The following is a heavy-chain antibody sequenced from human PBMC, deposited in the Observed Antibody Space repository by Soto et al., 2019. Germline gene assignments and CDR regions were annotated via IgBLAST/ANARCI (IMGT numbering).Heavy chain of an antibody. J-gene: IGHJ6*02. Sequence: PGGSLRLSCAASGFTFSSYSMNWVRQAPGKGLEWVSYISSSSSTIYYADSVKGRFTISRDNAKNSLYLQMNSLRDEDTAVYYCARVQPEAYYYYGMDVWGQGTTVTVSS. CDR3: ARVQPEAYYYYGMDV. V-gene: IGHV3-48*02. CDR1: GFTFSSYS. CDR2: ISSSSSTI.